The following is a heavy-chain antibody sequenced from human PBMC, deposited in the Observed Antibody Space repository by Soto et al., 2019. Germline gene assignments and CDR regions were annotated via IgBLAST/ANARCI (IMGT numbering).Heavy chain of an antibody. CDR3: PRDLGAGPYTWFDP. CDR1: GYTFTGYY. Sequence: ASVKVSCKASGYTFTGYYMHWVRRAPGQGLEWMGWINPNSGGTNFAQKFQGRVTMTRDTSISTAYMELSRLRSDDTAVYYCPRDLGAGPYTWFDPWGQGTLVTVSS. D-gene: IGHD6-19*01. V-gene: IGHV1-2*02. J-gene: IGHJ5*02. CDR2: INPNSGGT.